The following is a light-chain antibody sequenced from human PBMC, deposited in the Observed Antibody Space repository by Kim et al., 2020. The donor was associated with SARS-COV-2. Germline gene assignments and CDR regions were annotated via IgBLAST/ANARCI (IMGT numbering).Light chain of an antibody. CDR1: QTISSY. Sequence: AIRMTQSPTSFSASTGDRVTITCRASQTISSYLAWYQQKPGKAPKLLISAASTLQSGVPSRFSGSGSGTDFTLTISCLQSEDFATYYCQHYYSYPFIFGGGTKVDIK. CDR3: QHYYSYPFI. V-gene: IGKV1-8*01. CDR2: AAS. J-gene: IGKJ4*01.